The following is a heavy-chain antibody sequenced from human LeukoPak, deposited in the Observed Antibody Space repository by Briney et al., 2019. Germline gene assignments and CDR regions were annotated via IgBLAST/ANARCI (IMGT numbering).Heavy chain of an antibody. CDR3: ARDFLEWLPYS. J-gene: IGHJ4*02. V-gene: IGHV3-15*01. Sequence: KPGGSLRLSCAASGFSFSNAWMNWVRQAPGKGLEWVGRIKTKTDGGTTAYGAPVKGRFTISRDDSKNTLYLQINSLKTEDTAVYYCARDFLEWLPYSWGQGTLVTVSS. CDR2: IKTKTDGGTT. CDR1: GFSFSNAW. D-gene: IGHD3-3*01.